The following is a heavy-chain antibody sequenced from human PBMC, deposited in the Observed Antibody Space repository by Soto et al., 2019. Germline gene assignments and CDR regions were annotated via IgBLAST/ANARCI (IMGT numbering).Heavy chain of an antibody. J-gene: IGHJ3*02. CDR2: IIPILGIA. D-gene: IGHD4-17*01. Sequence: QVQLVQSGAEVKKPGSSVKVSCKASGGTFSSYTISWVRQAPGQGLEWMGRIIPILGIANYAQKFQGRVTITADKSTSTAYMELSSLRSEDTAVYYCASPDYGDISLVRRAFDIWGQGTMVTVSS. CDR1: GGTFSSYT. CDR3: ASPDYGDISLVRRAFDI. V-gene: IGHV1-69*02.